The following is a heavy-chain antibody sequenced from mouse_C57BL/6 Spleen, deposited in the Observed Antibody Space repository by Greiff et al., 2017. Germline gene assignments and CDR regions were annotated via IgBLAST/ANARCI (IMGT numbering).Heavy chain of an antibody. V-gene: IGHV1-61*01. CDR3: ALYYGNPFAY. Sequence: VKLQQPGAELVRPGSSVKLSCKASGYTFTSYWMDWVKQRPGQGLEWIGNIYPSDSETHYNQKFKDKATLTVDKSSSTAYMQLSSLTSEDSAVYYCALYYGNPFAYWGQGTLVTVSA. J-gene: IGHJ3*01. D-gene: IGHD2-1*01. CDR1: GYTFTSYW. CDR2: IYPSDSET.